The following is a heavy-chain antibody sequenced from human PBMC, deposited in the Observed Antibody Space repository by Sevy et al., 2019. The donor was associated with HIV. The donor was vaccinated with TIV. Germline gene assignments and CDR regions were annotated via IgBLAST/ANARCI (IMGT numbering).Heavy chain of an antibody. J-gene: IGHJ6*02. CDR2: VSWNSRYI. V-gene: IGHV3-9*01. Sequence: GGSLRLSCAASGFPFNDRAMHWVRQVPGKGLEWVSGVSWNSRYIGYADSVKGRFTISRDNARHFLYLEMNSLRPEDTALYYCAKDINRGCDGVNCYSYYYYFYGLDVWGQGTTVTVSS. CDR3: AKDINRGCDGVNCYSYYYYFYGLDV. D-gene: IGHD2-21*01. CDR1: GFPFNDRA.